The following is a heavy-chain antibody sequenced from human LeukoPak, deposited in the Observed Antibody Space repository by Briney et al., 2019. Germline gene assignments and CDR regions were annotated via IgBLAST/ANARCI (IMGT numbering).Heavy chain of an antibody. D-gene: IGHD6-6*01. J-gene: IGHJ4*02. Sequence: GGSLRLSCAASGFTFTNYAMGWVRQAPGKGLEWVSAINGGGTATYYADSVKGRFTISRDNSKNTLFLQMNSLRAEDTALYYCARREVAARLFHFDYWGQGTLVTVPS. CDR1: GFTFTNYA. CDR3: ARREVAARLFHFDY. CDR2: INGGGTAT. V-gene: IGHV3-23*01.